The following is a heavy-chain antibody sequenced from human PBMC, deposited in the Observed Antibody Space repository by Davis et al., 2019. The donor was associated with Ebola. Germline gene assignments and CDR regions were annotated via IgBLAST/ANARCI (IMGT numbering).Heavy chain of an antibody. D-gene: IGHD2-15*01. J-gene: IGHJ4*02. CDR3: AKDNCSGGSFYYFGY. V-gene: IGHV3-30*18. CDR2: ISYDGSNK. Sequence: GESLKISCAASGFTFSSYGMQWVRQAPGKGLEWVAVISYDGSNKYYADPVKGRFTLSRDNSKNTLYLQMNSLRAEDTALYYCAKDNCSGGSFYYFGYWGQGTLVTVSS. CDR1: GFTFSSYG.